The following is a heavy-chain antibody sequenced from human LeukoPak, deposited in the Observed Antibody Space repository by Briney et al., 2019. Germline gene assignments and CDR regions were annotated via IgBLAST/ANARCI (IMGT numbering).Heavy chain of an antibody. CDR1: GYTFTSYG. V-gene: IGHV1-18*01. D-gene: IGHD6-13*01. CDR3: ARDRSSSWPWGPDAFDI. CDR2: ISAYNGNT. Sequence: GSVKVSCKASGYTFTSYGISWVRQARGQGLEWMGWISAYNGNTNYAQKLQGRVTMTTDTSTSTAYMELRSLRSDDTAVYYCARDRSSSWPWGPDAFDIWGQGTMVTVSS. J-gene: IGHJ3*02.